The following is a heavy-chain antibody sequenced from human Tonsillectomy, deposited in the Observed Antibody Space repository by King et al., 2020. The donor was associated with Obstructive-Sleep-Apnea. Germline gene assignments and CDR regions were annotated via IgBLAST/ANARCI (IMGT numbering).Heavy chain of an antibody. V-gene: IGHV1-69*01. CDR2: IIPIFGTA. J-gene: IGHJ3*02. CDR1: GGTFSSYA. D-gene: IGHD3-22*01. Sequence: QLVQSGAEVKKPGSSVKVSCKASGGTFSSYAISWVRQAPGQGLEWMGGIIPIFGTANYAQKFQGRVTITADESTSTAYMELGSLGSEDTAVYYCASNRDYYDSSGYSPDAFDIWGQGTMVTVSS. CDR3: ASNRDYYDSSGYSPDAFDI.